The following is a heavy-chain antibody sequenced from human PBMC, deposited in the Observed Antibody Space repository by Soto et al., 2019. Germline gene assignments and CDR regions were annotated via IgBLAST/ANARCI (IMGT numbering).Heavy chain of an antibody. CDR3: ARAASAAGSRYFDY. J-gene: IGHJ4*02. CDR2: ISSTSRHT. V-gene: IGHV3-11*06. Sequence: QVHLVESGGGLVKPGGSLRLSCAASGFTFSDYYVTWIRLAPGKGLEWLSYISSTSRHTDYADSVKGRFTISRDNANNSLYLPMDSLRVDDTSVYFCARAASAAGSRYFDYWGQAALVTVSS. D-gene: IGHD6-13*01. CDR1: GFTFSDYY.